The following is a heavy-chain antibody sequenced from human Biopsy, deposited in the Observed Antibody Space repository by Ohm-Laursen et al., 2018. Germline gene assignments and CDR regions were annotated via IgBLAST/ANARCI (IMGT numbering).Heavy chain of an antibody. D-gene: IGHD6-13*01. CDR3: AGATSGTSLYDP. V-gene: IGHV4-31*01. CDR1: GASISSAAYH. CDR2: SSHSGST. J-gene: IGHJ5*02. Sequence: TPSLTCAVSGASISSAAYHWSWIRQLPGKGLEWIGYSSHSGSTSYNPSLRSLVTISTDTSTNQFSLKVRSVTAADTAMYYCAGATSGTSLYDPWGQGILVTVSS.